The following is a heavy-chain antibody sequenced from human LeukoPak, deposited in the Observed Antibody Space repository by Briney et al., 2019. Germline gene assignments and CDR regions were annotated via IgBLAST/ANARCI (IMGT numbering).Heavy chain of an antibody. J-gene: IGHJ4*02. V-gene: IGHV1-69*04. CDR3: ARDFRDSSGYYPY. CDR1: GGTFSSYA. CDR2: IIPILGIA. D-gene: IGHD3-22*01. Sequence: SVKVSCKASGGTFSSYAISWVRQAPGQGLEWMGRIIPILGIANYAQKFQGRVTITADKSTSTAYTELSSLRSEDTAVYYCARDFRDSSGYYPYWGQGTLVTVSS.